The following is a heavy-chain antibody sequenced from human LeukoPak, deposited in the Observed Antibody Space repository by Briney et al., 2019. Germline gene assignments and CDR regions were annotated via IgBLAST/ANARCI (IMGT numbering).Heavy chain of an antibody. J-gene: IGHJ6*03. V-gene: IGHV4-39*07. CDR2: IYYSGST. CDR1: GGSISSSSYY. CDR3: ARRPRDYGGKTSSRNYYYMDV. D-gene: IGHD4-23*01. Sequence: SETLSLTCTVSGGSISSSSYYWGWIRQPPGKGLEWIGSIYYSGSTYYNPSLKSRVTISVDTSKNQFSLKLSSVTAADTAVYYCARRPRDYGGKTSSRNYYYMDVWGKGTTVTVSS.